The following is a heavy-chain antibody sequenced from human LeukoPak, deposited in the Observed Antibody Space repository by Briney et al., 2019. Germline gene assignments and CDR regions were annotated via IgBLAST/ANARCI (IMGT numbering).Heavy chain of an antibody. CDR3: ARERYCSSSSCSNWFDP. CDR2: IYHTGST. J-gene: IGHJ5*02. Sequence: SETLYLTCIVSGGSISSSGYYWSWIRQHPGKGLEWIGYIYHTGSTYYNPSLKSRVTISVDTSKNQFSLNLSSVTAADTAVYYCARERYCSSSSCSNWFDPWGQGTLVTVSS. D-gene: IGHD2-2*01. CDR1: GGSISSSGYY. V-gene: IGHV4-31*03.